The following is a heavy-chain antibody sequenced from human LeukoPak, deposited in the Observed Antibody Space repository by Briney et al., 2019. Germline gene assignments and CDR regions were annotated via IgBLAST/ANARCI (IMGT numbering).Heavy chain of an antibody. CDR3: ARDISSGYYDAFDI. V-gene: IGHV3-33*01. J-gene: IGHJ3*02. CDR2: IWYDGSSK. CDR1: GFTFSSYG. Sequence: GGSLRLSCAASGFTFSSYGMHWVRQAPGKGLEWVAVIWYDGSSKYYADSVKGRFTISRDNSKNTLYLQMNSLRAEDTAVYYCARDISSGYYDAFDIWGQGTMVTVSS. D-gene: IGHD3-22*01.